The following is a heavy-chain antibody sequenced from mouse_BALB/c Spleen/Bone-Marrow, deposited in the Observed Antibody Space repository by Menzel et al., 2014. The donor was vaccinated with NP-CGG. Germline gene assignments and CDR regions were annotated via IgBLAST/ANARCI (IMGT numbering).Heavy chain of an antibody. J-gene: IGHJ1*01. CDR1: GFNIKDIY. Sequence: VQLQQSGAGLVKPGASVKLSCTASGFNIKDIYMHWVKQRPEQGLEWIGRIDPANGNTKYDPKFQGKATITADTSSNTAYLQLSSLTSEDTAVYYCARYDYGWYFSVWGAGTTVTVSS. CDR2: IDPANGNT. CDR3: ARYDYGWYFSV. D-gene: IGHD2-4*01. V-gene: IGHV14-3*02.